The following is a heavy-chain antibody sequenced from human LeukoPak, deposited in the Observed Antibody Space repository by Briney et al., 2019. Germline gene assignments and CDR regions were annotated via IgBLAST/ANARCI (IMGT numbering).Heavy chain of an antibody. Sequence: SETLSLTCTVSGGSTSSYYWSWIRQPAGKGLEWIGRIYTSGSTNYNPSLKSRVTMSVDTSKNQFSLKLSSVTAADTAVYYCARDLPPDDSSGYYFGSAFDIWGQGTMVTVSS. V-gene: IGHV4-4*07. CDR1: GGSTSSYY. J-gene: IGHJ3*02. CDR2: IYTSGST. CDR3: ARDLPPDDSSGYYFGSAFDI. D-gene: IGHD3-22*01.